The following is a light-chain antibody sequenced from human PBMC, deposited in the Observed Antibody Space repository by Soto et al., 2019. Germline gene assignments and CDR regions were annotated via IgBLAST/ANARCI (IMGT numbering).Light chain of an antibody. J-gene: IGKJ3*01. Sequence: DIQMTQSPSSLSASVGDRVTITCRASQGISNYLAWYQQKPGKVPKLLIYAASTLQSGVPSRFSGSGSGIYFTFTISSLHPEDFATFYCRNYNIALFTFGPGTKVDIK. CDR2: AAS. CDR1: QGISNY. CDR3: RNYNIALFT. V-gene: IGKV1-27*01.